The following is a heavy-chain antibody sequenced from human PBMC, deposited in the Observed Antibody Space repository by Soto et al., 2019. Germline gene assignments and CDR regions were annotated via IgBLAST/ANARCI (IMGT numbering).Heavy chain of an antibody. V-gene: IGHV3-73*01. CDR1: GFTFSGSA. D-gene: IGHD5-12*01. Sequence: LRLSCAASGFTFSGSAMHWVRQASGKGLEWVGRIRSKANSYATAYAASVKGRFTISRDDSKNTAYLQMNSLKTEDTAVYYCTSRRDGYNVDYWGQGTLVTVSS. CDR3: TSRRDGYNVDY. J-gene: IGHJ4*02. CDR2: IRSKANSYAT.